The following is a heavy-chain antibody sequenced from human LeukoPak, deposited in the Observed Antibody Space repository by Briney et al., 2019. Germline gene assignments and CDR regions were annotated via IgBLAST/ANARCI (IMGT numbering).Heavy chain of an antibody. D-gene: IGHD3-10*01. CDR3: ARERRGVEYYYYYYMDV. J-gene: IGHJ6*03. CDR2: ISYDGSNK. V-gene: IGHV3-30*01. Sequence: GRSLRLSCAASGFTFSSYAMPWVRQAPGKGLEWVAVISYDGSNKYYADSVKGRFTISRDNSKNTLYLQMNSLRAEDTAVYYCARERRGVEYYYYYYMDVWGKGTTVTVSS. CDR1: GFTFSSYA.